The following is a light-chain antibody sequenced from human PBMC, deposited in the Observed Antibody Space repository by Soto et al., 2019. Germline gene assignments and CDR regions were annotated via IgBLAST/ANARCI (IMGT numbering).Light chain of an antibody. CDR2: LGS. V-gene: IGKV2-28*01. Sequence: IVMTQSPLSLPVTPGEPASISCRSSQSLLHSNVYNYLDWYLQKPGQSPQLLIYLGSNRASGVPDRFSGSGSGTDFTLKISRVEAEDVGVYYCMQALQTSITFGQGTRLEIK. J-gene: IGKJ5*01. CDR3: MQALQTSIT. CDR1: QSLLHSNVYNY.